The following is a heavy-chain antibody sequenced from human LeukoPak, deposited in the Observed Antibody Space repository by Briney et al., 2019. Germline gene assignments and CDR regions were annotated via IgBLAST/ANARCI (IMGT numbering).Heavy chain of an antibody. J-gene: IGHJ3*02. CDR1: GGSISSYY. V-gene: IGHV4-59*01. Sequence: SETLSLPCTVSGGSISSYYWSWIRQPPGKGLEWMAYIYYSGSTNYNPSLKRRVTISVDTSKRHFSLQLSAVLAADTAVYYYARPFTWPGAFDIWGQGTMVTVSS. D-gene: IGHD3-10*01. CDR3: ARPFTWPGAFDI. CDR2: IYYSGST.